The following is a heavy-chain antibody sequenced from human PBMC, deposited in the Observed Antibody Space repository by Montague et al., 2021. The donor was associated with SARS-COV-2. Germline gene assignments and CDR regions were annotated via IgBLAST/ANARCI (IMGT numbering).Heavy chain of an antibody. Sequence: SETLSLTCTVSGGSISSYYWSWIRQPPGKGLEWIGYIYYSWSTNYNPSLKSRVTISVDTSKNQFSLKMSSVTAADTAVYYCARTYYDILAGYYNRSALGIWGQGTMVTVSS. CDR1: GGSISSYY. CDR2: IYYSWST. J-gene: IGHJ3*02. D-gene: IGHD3-9*01. V-gene: IGHV4-59*08. CDR3: ARTYYDILAGYYNRSALGI.